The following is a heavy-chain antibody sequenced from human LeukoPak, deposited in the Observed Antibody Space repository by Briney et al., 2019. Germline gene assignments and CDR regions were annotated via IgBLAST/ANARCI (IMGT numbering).Heavy chain of an antibody. CDR2: IYPEDSDT. J-gene: IGHJ4*02. D-gene: IGHD2-8*01. Sequence: GESLKISCKGSGYRFPSYWIAWVRQMPGKGLEWMGTIYPEDSDTRYNPSFQGQVTISVDNSITTAYLQWSRLKASDTAMYYCATDMMGTNVPEHWGQGTPVTVSS. CDR1: GYRFPSYW. V-gene: IGHV5-51*01. CDR3: ATDMMGTNVPEH.